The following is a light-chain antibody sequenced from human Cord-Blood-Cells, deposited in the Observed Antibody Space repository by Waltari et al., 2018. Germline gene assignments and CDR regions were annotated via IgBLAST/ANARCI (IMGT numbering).Light chain of an antibody. CDR1: SSDVGGYNY. Sequence: QSALTQPPSASGSPGQSVTISCTGTSSDVGGYNYVSWYQQHPAKAPKLMIYEVSKRPSGRPDRFSGSKSGNTASLTVSGLQAEDEAYYYCSSYAGSNNLYVFGTGTKVTVL. CDR3: SSYAGSNNLYV. CDR2: EVS. J-gene: IGLJ1*01. V-gene: IGLV2-8*01.